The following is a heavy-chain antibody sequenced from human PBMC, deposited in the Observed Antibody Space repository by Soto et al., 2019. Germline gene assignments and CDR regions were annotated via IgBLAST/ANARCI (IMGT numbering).Heavy chain of an antibody. CDR1: GFTFSSYA. CDR3: AKDIKGYSSGWSMYNWFDP. D-gene: IGHD6-19*01. Sequence: EVQLLESGGGLVQPGGSLRLSCAASGFTFSSYAMSWVRQAPGKGLEWVSAISGSGGSTYYADSVKGRFTISRDNSKNTLYLQMNSLRAEDTAVYYCAKDIKGYSSGWSMYNWFDPWGQGTLVTVSS. CDR2: ISGSGGST. J-gene: IGHJ5*02. V-gene: IGHV3-23*01.